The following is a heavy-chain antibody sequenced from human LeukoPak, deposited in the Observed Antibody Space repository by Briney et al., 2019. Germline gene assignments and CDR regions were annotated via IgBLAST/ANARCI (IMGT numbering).Heavy chain of an antibody. D-gene: IGHD2-2*01. Sequence: GGSLRLSCVASGFTFSSYWMHWVRQAPGKGLVWVSRINSDGSSTSYADSVKGRFTISRDNAKNTLYLRMNSLRAEDTAVYYCARPERYCSSTSCGYYYYYYGMDVWGQGTTVTVSS. CDR1: GFTFSSYW. CDR2: INSDGSST. V-gene: IGHV3-74*01. J-gene: IGHJ6*02. CDR3: ARPERYCSSTSCGYYYYYYGMDV.